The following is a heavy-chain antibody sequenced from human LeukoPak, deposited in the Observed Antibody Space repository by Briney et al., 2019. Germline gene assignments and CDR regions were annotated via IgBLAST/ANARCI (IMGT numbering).Heavy chain of an antibody. CDR2: IYHDGAT. J-gene: IGHJ5*02. D-gene: IGHD3-3*01. V-gene: IGHV4-39*07. CDR1: GGSISSGTYH. CDR3: GRDIPSGYYDH. Sequence: SETLSLTCTVSGGSISSGTYHWGWIRQSPGEGLEWIASIYHDGATYYNPSLKSRVTISIDTSKNQFSLKLDSVTAADTAVYHCGRDIPSGYYDHWGQGTLVTVSS.